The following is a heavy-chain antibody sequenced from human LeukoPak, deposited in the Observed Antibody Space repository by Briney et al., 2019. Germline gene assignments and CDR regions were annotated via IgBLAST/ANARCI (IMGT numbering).Heavy chain of an antibody. CDR3: TRIASWGSTYYFDF. CDR1: GFTFSSYS. Sequence: KPGGSLRLSCAASGFTFSSYSMNWVRQAPGKGLEWVSSISGSGSSIYYADSLKGRFTISRDNAKSSLYLQMNSLRAEDTAVYFCTRIASWGSTYYFDFWGQGTLITVSS. J-gene: IGHJ4*02. D-gene: IGHD2-21*01. CDR2: ISGSGSSI. V-gene: IGHV3-21*06.